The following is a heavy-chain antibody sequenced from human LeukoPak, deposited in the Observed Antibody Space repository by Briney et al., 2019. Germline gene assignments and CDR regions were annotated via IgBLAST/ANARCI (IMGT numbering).Heavy chain of an antibody. CDR1: GVTVSGNY. V-gene: IGHV3-53*05. J-gene: IGHJ4*02. CDR2: IYSGGST. Sequence: WGSLRLSCAASGVTVSGNYMSWVRQAPGKGLEWVSVIYSGGSTYYADPVKGRFTISRDNSKHTLYLQMNSLRAEDTAVYYCASGTRETPIYYWGQGTLVTVPS. D-gene: IGHD1-26*01. CDR3: ASGTRETPIYY.